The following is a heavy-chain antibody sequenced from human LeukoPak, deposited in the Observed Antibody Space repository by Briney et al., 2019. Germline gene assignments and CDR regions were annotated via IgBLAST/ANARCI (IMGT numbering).Heavy chain of an antibody. J-gene: IGHJ3*02. V-gene: IGHV5-51*01. CDR2: IYPGDSDT. CDR3: ARRQYCSGGSCAENWAFDI. Sequence: NTGESLKISCKGSGYSFTNYWIGWVRQMPGKGLEWMGIIYPGDSDTRYSPSFQGQVTISADKSISTAYLQWSSLKASDTAMYYCARRQYCSGGSCAENWAFDIWGQGTMVTVSS. D-gene: IGHD2-15*01. CDR1: GYSFTNYW.